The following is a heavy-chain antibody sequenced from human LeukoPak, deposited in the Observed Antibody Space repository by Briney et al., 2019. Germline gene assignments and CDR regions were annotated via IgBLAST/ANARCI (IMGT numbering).Heavy chain of an antibody. CDR3: ARVRDGYNDAYDI. CDR1: GGTFSSYA. J-gene: IGHJ3*02. D-gene: IGHD5-24*01. V-gene: IGHV1-46*01. Sequence: ASVKVSCKASGGTFSSYAISWVRQAPGQGLEWMGIINSSAGNTNYAQNFQGRVTMTRDTSTSTVYMELSSLRSEDTAVYYCARVRDGYNDAYDIWGQGTMVTVPS. CDR2: INSSAGNT.